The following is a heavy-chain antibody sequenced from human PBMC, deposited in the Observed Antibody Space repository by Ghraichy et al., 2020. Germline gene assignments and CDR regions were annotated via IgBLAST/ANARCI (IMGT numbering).Heavy chain of an antibody. CDR2: IIPIFGTA. Sequence: SVKVSCKASGGTFSSYAISWVRQAPGQGLEWMGGIIPIFGTANYAQKFQGRVTITADKSTSTAYMELSSLRSEDTAVYYCASGLVVPAAILPDSYYYGMDVWGQGTSVTVS. J-gene: IGHJ6*02. D-gene: IGHD2-2*01. CDR1: GGTFSSYA. CDR3: ASGLVVPAAILPDSYYYGMDV. V-gene: IGHV1-69*06.